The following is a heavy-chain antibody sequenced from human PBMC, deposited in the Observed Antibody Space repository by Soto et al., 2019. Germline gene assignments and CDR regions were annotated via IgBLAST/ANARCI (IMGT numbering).Heavy chain of an antibody. CDR1: GGSFSGYY. CDR2: INHSGST. Sequence: QVQLQQWGAGLLKPSETLSLTCAVYGGSFSGYYWSWIRQPPGKGLEWIGEINHSGSTNYKPTLKSRVTISVDTSKNQFSLKLSSVTAADTAVYYCARGDTMVRGVMNRYYFDYWGQGTLVTVSS. D-gene: IGHD3-10*01. V-gene: IGHV4-34*01. J-gene: IGHJ4*02. CDR3: ARGDTMVRGVMNRYYFDY.